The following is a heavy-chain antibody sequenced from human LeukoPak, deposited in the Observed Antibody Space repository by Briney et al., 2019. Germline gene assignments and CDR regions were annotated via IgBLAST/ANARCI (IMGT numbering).Heavy chain of an antibody. CDR1: GFTLSRYG. Sequence: PGGSLRLSCAASGFTLSRYGMHSLGPPTAKGLEGVAFIRYDGSNKYYADTVKGRFTISRDNSKNTLYLQMNSQRAEDTAVYYCAKDGEWLRYGYYYYYMDVWGKGTTVTISS. CDR3: AKDGEWLRYGYYYYYMDV. V-gene: IGHV3-30*02. D-gene: IGHD5-12*01. J-gene: IGHJ6*03. CDR2: IRYDGSNK.